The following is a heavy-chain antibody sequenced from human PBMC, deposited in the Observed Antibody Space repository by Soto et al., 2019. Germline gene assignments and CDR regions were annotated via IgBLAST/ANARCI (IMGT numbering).Heavy chain of an antibody. D-gene: IGHD2-21*02. Sequence: SETLSLTCDVYGGSFSGYIWTWVRQTPGKGLQWIGQINHSGSANYNPSLKSRVTISVHTSNSQFSLELSSVTAADTAVYYCARDLWGYCGTDCYPLDVWGQGTTVTVSS. CDR2: INHSGSA. CDR3: ARDLWGYCGTDCYPLDV. CDR1: GGSFSGYI. J-gene: IGHJ6*02. V-gene: IGHV4-34*01.